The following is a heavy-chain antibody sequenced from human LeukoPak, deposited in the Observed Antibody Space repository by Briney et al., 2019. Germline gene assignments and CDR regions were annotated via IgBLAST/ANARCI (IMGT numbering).Heavy chain of an antibody. J-gene: IGHJ6*02. Sequence: PGGSLRLSCAASGFTFSSYGMHWVRQAPGKGLEWVAVISYDGSNKCYADSVKGRFTISRDNSKNTLYLQMNSLRAEDTAVYYCARDFTGYSTIYYYYGMDVWGQGTTVTVSS. CDR1: GFTFSSYG. CDR2: ISYDGSNK. CDR3: ARDFTGYSTIYYYYGMDV. D-gene: IGHD6-13*01. V-gene: IGHV3-30*03.